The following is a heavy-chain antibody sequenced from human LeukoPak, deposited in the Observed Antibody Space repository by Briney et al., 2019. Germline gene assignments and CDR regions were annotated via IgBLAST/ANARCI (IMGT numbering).Heavy chain of an antibody. CDR2: ISAYNGNT. J-gene: IGHJ4*02. CDR1: GGTFSSYA. D-gene: IGHD6-19*01. V-gene: IGHV1-18*01. CDR3: ARAISSGWYSHFDY. Sequence: ASVKVSCKASGGTFSSYAISWVRQAPGQGLEWMGWISAYNGNTNYAQKLQGRVTMTTDTSTSTAYMELRSLRSDDTAVYYCARAISSGWYSHFDYWGQGTLVTVSS.